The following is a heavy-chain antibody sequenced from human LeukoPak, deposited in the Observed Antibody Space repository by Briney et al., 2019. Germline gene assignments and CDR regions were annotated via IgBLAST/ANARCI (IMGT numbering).Heavy chain of an antibody. CDR2: IIPSFGTV. CDR1: GTTFRSYA. CDR3: ARATSANEYSYGFHFDY. D-gene: IGHD5-18*01. V-gene: IGHV1-69*13. Sequence: ASVKVSCKASGTTFRSYAINWVRQAPGQGLEWMGAIIPSFGTVKYAQKFQGRVTMTADESTSTAYMDLNYLRSDDTAVYFCARATSANEYSYGFHFDYWGQGTLVTVSS. J-gene: IGHJ4*02.